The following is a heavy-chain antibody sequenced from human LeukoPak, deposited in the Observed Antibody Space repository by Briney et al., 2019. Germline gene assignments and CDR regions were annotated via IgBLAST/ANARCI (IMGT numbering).Heavy chain of an antibody. V-gene: IGHV3-7*01. CDR2: IKQDGSEK. CDR1: GFTFSRYW. D-gene: IGHD1-26*01. CDR3: ARLLVYGGGGEAFDY. J-gene: IGHJ4*02. Sequence: GGSLRLSCAASGFTFSRYWRSWVRQAAGKGLEGVVNIKQDGSEKYYVDSVNGRFTISRDNAKNSLYLQMNTPRAADTAVYYCARLLVYGGGGEAFDYWGQGILVTVSS.